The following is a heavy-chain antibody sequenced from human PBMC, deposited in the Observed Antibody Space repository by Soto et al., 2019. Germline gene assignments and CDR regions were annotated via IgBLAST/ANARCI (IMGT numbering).Heavy chain of an antibody. CDR1: GFTFSDYS. D-gene: IGHD6-6*01. CDR3: VTSSGGY. J-gene: IGHJ4*02. CDR2: IRNKANSYTT. V-gene: IGHV3-72*01. Sequence: TGGSLRLSCAASGFTFSDYSMNWVRQAPGKGLEWVGRIRNKANSYTTEYAASVKGRFTISRDDSENSLYLQMNSLKTEDTAVYYCVTSSGGYWGQGTLVTVSS.